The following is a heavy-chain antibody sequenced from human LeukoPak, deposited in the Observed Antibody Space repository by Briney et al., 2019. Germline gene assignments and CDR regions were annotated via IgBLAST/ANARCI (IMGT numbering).Heavy chain of an antibody. V-gene: IGHV1-46*01. CDR2: IKSTGDTT. CDR1: GHTFTSYH. Sequence: ASVQVSCKTSGHTFTSYHVHWVRQAPGQGLEWVAIIKSTGDTTVYAQKFQGRVTVTRDTSTSTVYMDLSSLSSEDTAVYYCVREDAHTYYFDFWGPGTLVTVSS. J-gene: IGHJ4*02. D-gene: IGHD2-2*01. CDR3: VREDAHTYYFDF.